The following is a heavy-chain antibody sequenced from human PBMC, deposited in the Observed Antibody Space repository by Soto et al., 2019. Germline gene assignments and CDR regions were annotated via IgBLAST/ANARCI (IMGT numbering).Heavy chain of an antibody. Sequence: HPGGSLRLSCTASGFTFSTYWMSWVRQIPGKGLEWVANISPDESGKYYVDSVKGRFTISRDNAKNSLYLQMSSLRAEDTAVYYCATKVVLGGIGFVDNWGQGSLVTVSS. D-gene: IGHD2-15*01. CDR3: ATKVVLGGIGFVDN. CDR2: ISPDESGK. J-gene: IGHJ4*02. CDR1: GFTFSTYW. V-gene: IGHV3-7*01.